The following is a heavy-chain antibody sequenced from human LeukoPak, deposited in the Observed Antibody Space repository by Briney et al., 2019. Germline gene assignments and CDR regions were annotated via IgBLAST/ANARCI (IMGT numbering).Heavy chain of an antibody. Sequence: GASVKVSCKASGYTFTSYGISWVRQAPGQGIEWMGWISAYNGNTNYAQKLQGRVTMTTDTPTSTAYMELRSLRSDDTAVYYCARDNRDYDFWSGYYPFDYWGQGTLVTVSS. D-gene: IGHD3-3*01. V-gene: IGHV1-18*01. CDR3: ARDNRDYDFWSGYYPFDY. CDR1: GYTFTSYG. J-gene: IGHJ4*02. CDR2: ISAYNGNT.